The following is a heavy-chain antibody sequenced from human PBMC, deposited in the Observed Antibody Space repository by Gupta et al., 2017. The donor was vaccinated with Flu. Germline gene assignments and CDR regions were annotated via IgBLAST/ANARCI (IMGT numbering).Heavy chain of an antibody. J-gene: IGHJ6*02. Sequence: GLEWIGYIYYSGSTNYNPSLKSRVTISVDTSKNQFSLKLSSVTAADTAVHYCARDGLKTGYYYDSSGYRRTTGGYGMDVWGQGTTVTVSS. D-gene: IGHD3-22*01. V-gene: IGHV4-59*01. CDR2: IYYSGST. CDR3: ARDGLKTGYYYDSSGYRRTTGGYGMDV.